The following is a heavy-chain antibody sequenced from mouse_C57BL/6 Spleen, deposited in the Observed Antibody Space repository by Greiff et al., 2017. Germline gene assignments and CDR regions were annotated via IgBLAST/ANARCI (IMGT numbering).Heavy chain of an antibody. CDR2: INPYNGGT. D-gene: IGHD1-1*01. J-gene: IGHJ3*01. Sequence: EVQLQQSGPVLAKPGASVQMSCKASGYTFTDYYMNWVKQSHGKSLEWIGVINPYNGGTSYNQKFKGKATLTVDKSSSPAYMGLNSLTTEDSAVYYCARLGYYGRSEAWFAYWRQGALVPVSA. V-gene: IGHV1-19*01. CDR3: ARLGYYGRSEAWFAY. CDR1: GYTFTDYY.